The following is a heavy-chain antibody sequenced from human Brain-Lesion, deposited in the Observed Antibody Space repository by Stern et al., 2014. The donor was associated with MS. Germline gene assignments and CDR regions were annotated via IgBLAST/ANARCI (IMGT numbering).Heavy chain of an antibody. J-gene: IGHJ4*02. D-gene: IGHD1-20*01. CDR2: IYYSGST. CDR1: GGSISSSSYY. CDR3: ARFSNWIPFDY. Sequence: QVQLVESGPGLVKPSETLSLTCTVSGGSISSSSYYWGWIRQPPGKGLEWIGSIYYSGSTYYNPSLKSRVTISVDTSKNQFSLKLSSVTAADTAVYYCARFSNWIPFDYWGQGTLVTVSS. V-gene: IGHV4-39*01.